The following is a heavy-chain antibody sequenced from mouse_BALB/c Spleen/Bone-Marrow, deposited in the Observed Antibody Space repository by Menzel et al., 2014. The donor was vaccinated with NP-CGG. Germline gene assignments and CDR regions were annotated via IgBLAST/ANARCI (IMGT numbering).Heavy chain of an antibody. Sequence: DVMLVESGGGLVQPGGSLRLSCATSGFTFTDYYMNWVRQPPGKALEWLGFIRNKANGYTTEYSASVKSRFTISRGNPQNILYLQMNTLRADDSATYYCARDKGRVFFDYWGQGTTLTVSS. CDR2: IRNKANGYTT. V-gene: IGHV7-3*02. CDR1: GFTFTDYY. CDR3: ARDKGRVFFDY. J-gene: IGHJ2*01.